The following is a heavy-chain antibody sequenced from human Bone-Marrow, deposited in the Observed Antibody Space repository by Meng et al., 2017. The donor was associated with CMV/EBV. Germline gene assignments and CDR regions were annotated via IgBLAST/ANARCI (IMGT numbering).Heavy chain of an antibody. Sequence: GESLKISCAASGFTFSSYSMNWVRQAPGKGLEWVSSISSSSSYIYYADSVKGRFTISRDNAKNSLYLQMNRLRAEDTAVYYCARGETYDFWSGYPVYFDYWGQGTLVTVSS. CDR1: GFTFSSYS. J-gene: IGHJ4*02. CDR3: ARGETYDFWSGYPVYFDY. CDR2: ISSSSSYI. V-gene: IGHV3-21*01. D-gene: IGHD3-3*01.